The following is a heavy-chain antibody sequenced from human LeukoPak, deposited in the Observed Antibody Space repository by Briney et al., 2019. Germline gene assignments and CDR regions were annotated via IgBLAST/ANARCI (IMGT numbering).Heavy chain of an antibody. CDR3: ARVPYSSGWYGDAFDI. V-gene: IGHV1-18*01. D-gene: IGHD6-19*01. Sequence: ASVKVSCKASGYTFTSYGISWVRQAPGQGLEWMGWISAYNGNTNYAQKLQGRVTMTTDTSTSTAYMELRSLRSDDTAVYYCARVPYSSGWYGDAFDIWGQGTMVTVSS. J-gene: IGHJ3*02. CDR2: ISAYNGNT. CDR1: GYTFTSYG.